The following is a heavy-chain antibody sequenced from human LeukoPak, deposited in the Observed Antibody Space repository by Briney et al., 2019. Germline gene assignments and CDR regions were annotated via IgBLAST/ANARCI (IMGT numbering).Heavy chain of an antibody. CDR2: IYYSGST. CDR1: GGSISSSSYY. V-gene: IGHV4-39*01. J-gene: IGHJ4*02. D-gene: IGHD3-22*01. CDR3: ARQSPPDSSGYYYFDY. Sequence: SETLSLTCTVSGGSISSSSYYWGWIRQPPGKGLEWIGSIYYSGSTYYNPSLKSRVTISVDTSKNQFSLKLSSVTAADTAVYYCARQSPPDSSGYYYFDYWGQGTLVTVSS.